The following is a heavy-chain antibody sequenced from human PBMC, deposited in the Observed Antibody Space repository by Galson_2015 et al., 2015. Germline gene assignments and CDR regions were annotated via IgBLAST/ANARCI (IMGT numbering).Heavy chain of an antibody. CDR3: ARGAEDIVVVPAAIGYYYYMDV. J-gene: IGHJ6*03. V-gene: IGHV4-4*02. CDR2: IYHSGST. Sequence: SETLSLTCAVSGGSISSSNWWSWVRQPPGKGLEWIGEIYHSGSTNYNPSLKSRVTISVDKSKNQFSLKLSSVTAADTAVYYCARGAEDIVVVPAAIGYYYYMDVWGKGTTVTVSS. D-gene: IGHD2-2*01. CDR1: GGSISSSNW.